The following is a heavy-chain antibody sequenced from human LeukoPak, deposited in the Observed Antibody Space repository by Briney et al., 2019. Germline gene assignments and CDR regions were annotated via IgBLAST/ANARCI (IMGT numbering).Heavy chain of an antibody. D-gene: IGHD2/OR15-2a*01. CDR2: ISSSSTTI. V-gene: IGHV3-48*01. Sequence: GMSLRLSCAASGFTFGSYSMNWVRQAPGKGLEWVSYISSSSTTINYAESVKGRFTISRDNAKDSMYLQMNSLRAEDTAVYYCVRDLDSIAFFWGQGTLVTVSS. J-gene: IGHJ4*02. CDR1: GFTFGSYS. CDR3: VRDLDSIAFF.